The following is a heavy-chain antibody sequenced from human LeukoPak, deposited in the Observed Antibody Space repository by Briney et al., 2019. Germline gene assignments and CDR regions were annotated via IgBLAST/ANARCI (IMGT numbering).Heavy chain of an antibody. CDR1: GFTFSTYE. V-gene: IGHV3-48*03. J-gene: IGHJ4*02. CDR3: ARDFRFASDY. D-gene: IGHD3-3*01. CDR2: ISSSGSTL. Sequence: PGGSLRLSCEASGFTFSTYEMNWVRQAPGKGLEWVSYISSSGSTLYYADSVKGRFTISRDNAKSSLYLQMNSLRAEDTAVYYCARDFRFASDYWGQGTLVTVSS.